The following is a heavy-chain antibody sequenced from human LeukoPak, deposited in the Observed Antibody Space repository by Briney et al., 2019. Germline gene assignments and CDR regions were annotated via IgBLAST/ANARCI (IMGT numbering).Heavy chain of an antibody. V-gene: IGHV3-53*01. CDR3: VRGLAASSNY. CDR1: TFTVSTNY. D-gene: IGHD1-26*01. Sequence: GGSPRLSCAASTFTVSTNYMSWVRQAPGKGLEWVSVIYAGGNTNYADSVKGRFTISRDNSKNTVYLQMNSLRAEDTAVYYCVRGLAASSNYWGQGTLVSVSS. CDR2: IYAGGNT. J-gene: IGHJ4*02.